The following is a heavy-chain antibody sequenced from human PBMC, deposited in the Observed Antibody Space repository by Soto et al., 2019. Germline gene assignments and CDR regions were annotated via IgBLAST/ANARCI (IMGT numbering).Heavy chain of an antibody. CDR1: GFTFSSYA. CDR2: ISYDGSNK. D-gene: IGHD3-3*01. V-gene: IGHV3-30-3*01. CDR3: ATDETGAIFGVVPFDY. Sequence: QVQLVESGGGVVQPGRSLRLSCAASGFTFSSYAMHWVRQAPGKGLEWVAVISYDGSNKYYADSVKGRFTISRDNSKNTLYLQMNSLRAEDTAVYYCATDETGAIFGVVPFDYWGQGTLVTVSS. J-gene: IGHJ4*02.